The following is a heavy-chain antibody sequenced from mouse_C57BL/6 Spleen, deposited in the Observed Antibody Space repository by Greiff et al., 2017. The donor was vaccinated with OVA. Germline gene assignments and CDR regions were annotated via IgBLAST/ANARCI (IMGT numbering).Heavy chain of an antibody. V-gene: IGHV3-6*01. CDR1: GYSITSGYY. CDR3: ARVDYYGSGYAMDY. J-gene: IGHJ4*01. D-gene: IGHD1-1*01. CDR2: ISYDGSN. Sequence: EVKLEESGPGLVKPSQSLSLTCSVTGYSITSGYYWNWIRQFPGNKLEWMGYISYDGSNNYNPSLKNRISITRDTSKNQFFLKLNSVTTEDTATYYCARVDYYGSGYAMDYWGQGTSVTVSS.